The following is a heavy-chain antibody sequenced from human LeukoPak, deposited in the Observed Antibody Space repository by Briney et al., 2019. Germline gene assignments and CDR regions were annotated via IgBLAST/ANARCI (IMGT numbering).Heavy chain of an antibody. D-gene: IGHD3-22*01. CDR2: ISASGGST. CDR1: GFTFSSYA. Sequence: GGSLRLSCAASGFTFSSYAMSWVRQAPGKGLEWVSAISASGGSTYYADSVKGRFTISRDNSKNTLYLQMNSLRAEDTAVYYCAKVWRYYYDSSGYYDYWGQGTLVTVSS. V-gene: IGHV3-23*01. J-gene: IGHJ4*02. CDR3: AKVWRYYYDSSGYYDY.